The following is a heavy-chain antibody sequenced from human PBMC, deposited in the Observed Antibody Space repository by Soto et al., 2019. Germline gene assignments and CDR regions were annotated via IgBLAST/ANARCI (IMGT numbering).Heavy chain of an antibody. J-gene: IGHJ4*02. CDR2: IIPIFGTA. D-gene: IGHD1-26*01. Sequence: ASVKVSCKASGGTFSSYAISWVRQAPEQGLEWMGGIIPIFGTANYAQKFQGRVTITADESTSTAYMELSSLRSEDTAVYYCARVRDYYPDYWGQGTLVTVSS. CDR1: GGTFSSYA. V-gene: IGHV1-69*13. CDR3: ARVRDYYPDY.